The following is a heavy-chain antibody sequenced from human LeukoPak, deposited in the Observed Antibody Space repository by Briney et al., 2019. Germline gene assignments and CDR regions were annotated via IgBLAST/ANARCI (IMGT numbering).Heavy chain of an antibody. CDR2: IYYSGST. V-gene: IGHV4-39*02. CDR1: GGSISSSSYY. D-gene: IGHD1-26*01. CDR3: ARGRPYSGGYHLDY. Sequence: SETLSLTCTVSGGSISSSSYYWGWIRQPPGTGLEWIGSIYYSGSTYYNPSLKSRVTMSVDTSKNQFFLKLNSVTAADTAVYYCARGRPYSGGYHLDYWGQGTLVTVSA. J-gene: IGHJ4*02.